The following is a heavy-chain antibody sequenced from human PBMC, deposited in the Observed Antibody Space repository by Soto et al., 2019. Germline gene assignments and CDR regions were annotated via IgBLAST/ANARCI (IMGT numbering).Heavy chain of an antibody. J-gene: IGHJ4*02. CDR3: AGGDYYFVY. CDR2: LSFDGSNK. D-gene: IGHD3-3*01. V-gene: IGHV3-33*05. CDR1: GFTFSTFG. Sequence: QVQLVESGGGVVQPGRSLRLSCEASGFTFSTFGMHWVRQAPGKGLEWVAVLSFDGSNKYYADSVKGRFTISRDISKNTLYLQMSTLRAEDTAVYYCAGGDYYFVYWGLGTLVTVSS.